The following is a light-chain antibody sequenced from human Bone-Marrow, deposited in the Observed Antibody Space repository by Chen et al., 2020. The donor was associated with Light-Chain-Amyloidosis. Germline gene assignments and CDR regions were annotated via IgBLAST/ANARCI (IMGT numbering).Light chain of an antibody. Sequence: QSALTTTHSVSGSSGQALPISSTGTSSDVGGDNHVSWYQQHPDKAPKLMIYEVTNRPSWVPDRFSGSKSDNTASLTISGLQTEDEADYFCSSYTITNTLVFGSGTRVTVL. CDR1: SSDVGGDNH. J-gene: IGLJ1*01. CDR3: SSYTITNTLV. CDR2: EVT. V-gene: IGLV2-14*01.